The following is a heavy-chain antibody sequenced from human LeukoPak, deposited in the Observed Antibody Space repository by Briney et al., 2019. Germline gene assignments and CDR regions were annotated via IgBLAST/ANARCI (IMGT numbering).Heavy chain of an antibody. CDR2: ISGPATTI. D-gene: IGHD5-18*01. CDR3: ARGKYTAAFDI. J-gene: IGHJ3*02. Sequence: GGSLRLSCAASGFTFSDYYMTWFRQAPGKGLEGVSYISGPATTISYADSVQGRFTISRDNAKNSLYLQVNTLRVEDSAVYYCARGKYTAAFDIWGQGTMVTVSS. CDR1: GFTFSDYY. V-gene: IGHV3-11*04.